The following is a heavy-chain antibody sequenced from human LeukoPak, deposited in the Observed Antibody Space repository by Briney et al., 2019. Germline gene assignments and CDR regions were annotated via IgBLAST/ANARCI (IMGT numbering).Heavy chain of an antibody. Sequence: GASVTVSCKASGYTFTDYYLHWVRQAPGQGLEWMGCINPNSGGTNLAQRFVGRVTMTRDRSISTAYMELSGLRSDDTAVYYCARDLATTGSIDSWGQGTLVTVSS. CDR1: GYTFTDYY. V-gene: IGHV1-2*02. D-gene: IGHD6-13*01. CDR2: INPNSGGT. CDR3: ARDLATTGSIDS. J-gene: IGHJ4*02.